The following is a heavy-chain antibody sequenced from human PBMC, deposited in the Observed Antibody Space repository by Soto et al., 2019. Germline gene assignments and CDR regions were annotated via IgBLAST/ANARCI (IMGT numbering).Heavy chain of an antibody. CDR1: GITFINAW. CDR2: IKNRADGGTA. J-gene: IGHJ4*02. V-gene: IGHV3-15*01. CDR3: TTDPGDCEDF. Sequence: EVQLVESGGDLVKPGGCLRLSCAASGITFINAWMSWVRQPPGKGLERVGRIKNRADGGTADYAAPVRGRFTISRDDSKNTLFLQMNSLEAEDTAVYYCTTDPGDCEDFWGQGTLVTVSS. D-gene: IGHD2-21*02.